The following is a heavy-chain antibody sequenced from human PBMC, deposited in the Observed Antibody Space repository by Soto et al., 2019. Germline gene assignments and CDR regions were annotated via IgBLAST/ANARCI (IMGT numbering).Heavy chain of an antibody. CDR2: IIPIFGTA. J-gene: IGHJ6*02. Sequence: QVQLVQSGAEVKKPGSSVKVSCKASGGTFSSYAISWVRQAPGQGLEWMGGIIPIFGTANYAQKFQGRVTITADESTSTAYMELSSLRSEDTAVYYCARDTLTTVTTWGAREYYYYGMDVWGQGTTVTVSS. CDR1: GGTFSSYA. CDR3: ARDTLTTVTTWGAREYYYYGMDV. V-gene: IGHV1-69*01. D-gene: IGHD4-17*01.